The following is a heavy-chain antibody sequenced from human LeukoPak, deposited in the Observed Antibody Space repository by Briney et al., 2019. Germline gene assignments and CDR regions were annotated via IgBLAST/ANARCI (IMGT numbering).Heavy chain of an antibody. J-gene: IGHJ4*02. D-gene: IGHD1-26*01. CDR1: GFTFSSYG. Sequence: GGSLRLSCAASGFTFSSYGMHWVRQAPGKGLEWVAVIWYDGSNKYYADSVKGRFTISRDNSKNTLYLQMNSLRAEDTAVYYCARDEEEALAVGATKDYWGQGTLVTVSS. V-gene: IGHV3-33*01. CDR2: IWYDGSNK. CDR3: ARDEEEALAVGATKDY.